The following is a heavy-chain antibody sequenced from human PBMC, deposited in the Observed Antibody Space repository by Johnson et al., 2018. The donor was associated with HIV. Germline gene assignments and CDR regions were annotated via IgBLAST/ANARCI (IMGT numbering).Heavy chain of an antibody. CDR3: ASEGALWSDAFDI. CDR1: GFTFSSYA. J-gene: IGHJ3*02. V-gene: IGHV3-30-3*01. Sequence: QVQLVESGGGVVQHGRSLRLSCAASGFTFSSYAMHWVRQAPGKGLEWVAVISYDGSNKFYADSVKGLFTISRDNSKNTLFLQMNSLRAEDTAVYYCASEGALWSDAFDIWGQGTMVTVSS. CDR2: ISYDGSNK. D-gene: IGHD1-26*01.